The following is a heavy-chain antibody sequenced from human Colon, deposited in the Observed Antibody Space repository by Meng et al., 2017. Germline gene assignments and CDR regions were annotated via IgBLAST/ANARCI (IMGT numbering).Heavy chain of an antibody. CDR2: TSHSGST. V-gene: IGHV4-4*02. CDR1: GGSISRSDW. D-gene: IGHD3-22*01. CDR3: ASSDYYRSDY. J-gene: IGHJ4*02. Sequence: QVPLPESEPRLVKPSETLSLICAVPGGSISRSDWWSWVRQPPGKGLEWIGETSHSGSTNYSPSLKSRVTISLDKSKNQLSLKLNSVTAADTAVYYCASSDYYRSDYWGQGTLVTVSS.